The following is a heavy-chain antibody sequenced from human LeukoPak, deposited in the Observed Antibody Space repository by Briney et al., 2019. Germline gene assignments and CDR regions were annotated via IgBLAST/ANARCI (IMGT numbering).Heavy chain of an antibody. V-gene: IGHV4-61*08. CDR1: GGPSNTGGYY. CDR2: IHFSGST. J-gene: IGHJ4*02. Sequence: PSQTLSLTCSLSGGPSNTGGYYWTWIRQPPGTGLEWIGSIHFSGSTNYNPSLRSRVTISVDTSKNQLSLKLSSVTAADTAVYYCARDVGGIYFDYWGQGTLVTVSS. CDR3: ARDVGGIYFDY. D-gene: IGHD1-26*01.